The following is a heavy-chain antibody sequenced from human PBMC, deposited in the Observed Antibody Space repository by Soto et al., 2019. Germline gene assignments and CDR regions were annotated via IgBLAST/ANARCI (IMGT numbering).Heavy chain of an antibody. CDR1: GYGFTTHW. CDR2: IYPGDSDT. Sequence: GESLKISCKGSGYGFTTHWLGWVRQMPGKGLEWMGIIYPGDSDTRYSPSFQGQVTISADKSISTAYLQWSSLKASDTAVYYCARELFSKRVWWFDPWAQGTLVTVSS. D-gene: IGHD1-26*01. CDR3: ARELFSKRVWWFDP. V-gene: IGHV5-51*01. J-gene: IGHJ5*02.